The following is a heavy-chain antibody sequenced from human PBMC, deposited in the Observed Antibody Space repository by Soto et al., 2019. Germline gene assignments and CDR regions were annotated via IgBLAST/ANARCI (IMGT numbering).Heavy chain of an antibody. CDR2: IWYDGSNK. CDR1: GFTFSSYG. J-gene: IGHJ1*01. Sequence: QVQLVESGGGVVQPGRSLRLSCAASGFTFSSYGMHWVRQAPGKGLEWVAVIWYDGSNKYYADSVKGRFTISRDNSKNTLYLQMNSLRAEDTAVYYCARDRHSSGWWYFQHWGQGTLVTVSS. CDR3: ARDRHSSGWWYFQH. V-gene: IGHV3-33*01. D-gene: IGHD6-13*01.